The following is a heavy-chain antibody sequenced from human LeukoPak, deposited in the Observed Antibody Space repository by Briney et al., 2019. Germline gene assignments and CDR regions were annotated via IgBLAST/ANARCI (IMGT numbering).Heavy chain of an antibody. V-gene: IGHV4-4*07. CDR3: ARGGLGYCSGGSCYVED. CDR1: GGSISSYY. J-gene: IGHJ4*02. CDR2: IYTSGST. D-gene: IGHD2-15*01. Sequence: SETLSLTCTVSGGSISSYYWSWIRQPAGKGLEWIGRIYTSGSTNYNPSLKSRVTMSVDTSKNQFSLKLSSVTAADTAVYYCARGGLGYCSGGSCYVEDWGQGTLVTVSS.